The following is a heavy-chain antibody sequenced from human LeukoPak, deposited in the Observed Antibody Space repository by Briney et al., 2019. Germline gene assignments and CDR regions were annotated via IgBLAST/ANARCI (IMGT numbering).Heavy chain of an antibody. CDR1: GYTFTSYY. Sequence: ALVKVSCKASGYTFTSYYMHWVRQAPGQGLEWMGIINPSGGSTSYAQKFQGRVTMTRDTSTSTVYMELSSLRSEDTAVYYCARDRHYGDYLYYFDYWGQGTLVTVSS. V-gene: IGHV1-46*01. CDR3: ARDRHYGDYLYYFDY. D-gene: IGHD4-17*01. J-gene: IGHJ4*02. CDR2: INPSGGST.